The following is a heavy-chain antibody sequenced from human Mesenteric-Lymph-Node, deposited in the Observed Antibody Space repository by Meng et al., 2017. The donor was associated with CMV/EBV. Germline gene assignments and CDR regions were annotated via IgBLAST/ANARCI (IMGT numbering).Heavy chain of an antibody. J-gene: IGHJ4*02. V-gene: IGHV5-51*01. CDR3: ASSRSIAAAAPFDY. Sequence: GGSLRLSCKGSGYSFTSYWIGWVRQMPGKGLEWMGIIYPGDSDTRYSPSFQGQVTISADKSISTAYLQWSSLKASDTAMYYCASSRSIAAAAPFDYWGQGTLVTVSS. D-gene: IGHD6-13*01. CDR2: IYPGDSDT. CDR1: GYSFTSYW.